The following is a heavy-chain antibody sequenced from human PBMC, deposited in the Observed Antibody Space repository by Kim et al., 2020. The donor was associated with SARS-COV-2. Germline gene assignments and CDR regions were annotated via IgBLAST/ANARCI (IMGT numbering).Heavy chain of an antibody. Sequence: LKRRVTLSVDTSKNQFSLKLSSLTAADTAVYYCARSTSITIFGVVGYMDVWGKGTTVTVSS. CDR3: ARSTSITIFGVVGYMDV. J-gene: IGHJ6*03. D-gene: IGHD3-3*01. V-gene: IGHV4-30-2*04.